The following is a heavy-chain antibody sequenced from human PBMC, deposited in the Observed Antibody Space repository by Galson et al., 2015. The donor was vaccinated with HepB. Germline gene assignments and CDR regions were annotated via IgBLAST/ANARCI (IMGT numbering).Heavy chain of an antibody. CDR3: THRRTTDYGGYFDY. Sequence: PALVKPTQTLTLTCTFSGFSLSTSGVGVGWIRQPPGKALEWLALIYWNDDNRYSPSLKSRLTITRDTSKNHLVLTMTNLDPVDTATYYCTHRRTTDYGGYFDYWGQGTLVTVSS. D-gene: IGHD4-23*01. CDR2: IYWNDDN. V-gene: IGHV2-5*01. CDR1: GFSLSTSGVG. J-gene: IGHJ4*02.